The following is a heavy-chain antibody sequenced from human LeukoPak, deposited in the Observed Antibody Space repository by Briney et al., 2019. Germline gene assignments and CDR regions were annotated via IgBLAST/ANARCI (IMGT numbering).Heavy chain of an antibody. Sequence: SSETVSCKASGYDLRTWGLSWVRQAPGEGLEWMGWINPNSGGPNYAQQFQGRVTMTRGPSIGTAHPELGRLGCGDTAVFYCARGGRTAIVSGGNYSTHYMDVWGKGTTVTVPS. CDR3: ARGGRTAIVSGGNYSTHYMDV. J-gene: IGHJ6*03. CDR1: GYDLRTWG. V-gene: IGHV1-2*02. D-gene: IGHD5-18*01. CDR2: INPNSGGP.